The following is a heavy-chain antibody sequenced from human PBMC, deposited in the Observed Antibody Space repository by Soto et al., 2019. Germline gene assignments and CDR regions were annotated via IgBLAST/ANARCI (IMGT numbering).Heavy chain of an antibody. CDR3: ARSITRSGFFNWFDS. J-gene: IGHJ5*01. CDR2: IDWDGDE. V-gene: IGHV2-70*01. CDR1: GFSLSSIGMC. Sequence: SGPTLVNPTQTLTLTCTFSGFSLSSIGMCVSWIRQPPGKALEWLALIDWDGDEYYSTSLETRLTISKDNSKNKVVLTISNIDPVDTAMYYCARSITRSGFFNWFDSWGQGTLVTVSS. D-gene: IGHD3-3*01.